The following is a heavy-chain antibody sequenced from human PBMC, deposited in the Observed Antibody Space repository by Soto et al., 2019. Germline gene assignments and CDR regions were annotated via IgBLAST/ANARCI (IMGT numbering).Heavy chain of an antibody. CDR3: VKERGPFDAFDV. CDR2: IWSDGNHK. J-gene: IGHJ3*01. V-gene: IGHV3-33*06. Sequence: QVQLLDSGGGVVQPGRSLRLSCAASGFTFSSFSMHWVRQAPGKGLEWVAVIWSDGNHKFYSDSVKGRFIISRDNFKNTLDLQMNSLRAEDTALYYCVKERGPFDAFDVWGRGTMVTVSS. CDR1: GFTFSSFS.